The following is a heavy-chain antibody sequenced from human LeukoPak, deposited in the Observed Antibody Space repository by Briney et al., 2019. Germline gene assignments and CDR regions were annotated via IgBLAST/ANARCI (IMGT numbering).Heavy chain of an antibody. V-gene: IGHV1-18*01. Sequence: ASVKVSCKASGYTFTSYGISWVRQAPGQGLEWMGWISAYNGNTNYAQKLQGRVTMTTDTSTSTVYMELSSLRSEDTAVYYCARQYRPRHTGNPFDYWGQGTLVTVSS. CDR2: ISAYNGNT. D-gene: IGHD1-14*01. CDR1: GYTFTSYG. J-gene: IGHJ4*02. CDR3: ARQYRPRHTGNPFDY.